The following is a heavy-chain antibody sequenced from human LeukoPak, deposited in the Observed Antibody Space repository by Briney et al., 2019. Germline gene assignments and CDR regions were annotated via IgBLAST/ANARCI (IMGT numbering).Heavy chain of an antibody. CDR2: INTDGSDT. CDR1: GFTFRNHW. J-gene: IGHJ4*02. V-gene: IGHV3-74*01. D-gene: IGHD7-27*01. Sequence: GGPLTLSCAASGFTFRNHWMHWLRQAPGKGLVWVTRINTDGSDTIYADSVEGQFTISAANDKKSSFLQMTSLRAEATAVYYCARNNWGIDYWGQGTLVTVSS. CDR3: ARNNWGIDY.